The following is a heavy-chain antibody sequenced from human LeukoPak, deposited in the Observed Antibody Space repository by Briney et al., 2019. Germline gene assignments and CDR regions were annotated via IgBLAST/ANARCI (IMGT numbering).Heavy chain of an antibody. D-gene: IGHD4-17*01. V-gene: IGHV3-30*04. CDR3: ARDIRDYGDYNWFDP. CDR2: ISYDGSNK. CDR1: GFTFSSYA. J-gene: IGHJ5*02. Sequence: PGWSLRLSCAASGFTFSSYAMHWVRQAPGKGLEWVAVISYDGSNKYYADSAKGRFTISRDNSKNTLYLQMNSLRAEDTAVYYCARDIRDYGDYNWFDPWGQGTLVTVSS.